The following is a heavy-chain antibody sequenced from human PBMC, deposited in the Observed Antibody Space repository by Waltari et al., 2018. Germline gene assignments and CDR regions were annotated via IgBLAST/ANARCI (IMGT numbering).Heavy chain of an antibody. J-gene: IGHJ4*02. Sequence: QVQLVQSGAEVKKPGSSVKVSCKASGGTFSSYAISWVRQAPGQGLEWMGRIIPSCGTANYAQKFQGRVTITADKSTSTAYMELSSLRSEDTAVYYCARGARDIVATIPMDWGQGTLVTVSS. CDR1: GGTFSSYA. D-gene: IGHD5-12*01. CDR2: IIPSCGTA. CDR3: ARGARDIVATIPMD. V-gene: IGHV1-69*08.